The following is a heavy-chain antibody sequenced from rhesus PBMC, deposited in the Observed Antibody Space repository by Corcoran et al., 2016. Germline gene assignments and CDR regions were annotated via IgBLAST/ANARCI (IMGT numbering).Heavy chain of an antibody. V-gene: IGHV4-93*01. J-gene: IGHJ6*01. CDR2: IYGSGGIT. CDR3: ARAGGFWTGCYGLDS. CDR1: GGSISSSNW. D-gene: IGHD3-3*01. Sequence: QVQLQESGPAVVKPSETPSLTCAVSGGSISSSNWWSWIRQSPGKGLDWIGGIYGSGGITEYNPSLKSRVTMSKDTSKNQVSLKLSSVTAADTAVEYCARAGGFWTGCYGLDSWGQGVVVTVSS.